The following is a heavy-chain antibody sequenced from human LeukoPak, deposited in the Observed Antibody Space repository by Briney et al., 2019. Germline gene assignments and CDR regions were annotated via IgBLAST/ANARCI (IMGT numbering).Heavy chain of an antibody. D-gene: IGHD1-26*01. V-gene: IGHV3-7*01. Sequence: GGSLRLSCAASGFTFSGYWMSWVRQAPGKGLEWVADIKQDASEEYYVDSVKGRFTISRDNAKNSLYLQMNSLRAEDTAVYYCVRDRGRASVDYWGQGTLVTVSS. J-gene: IGHJ4*02. CDR3: VRDRGRASVDY. CDR2: IKQDASEE. CDR1: GFTFSGYW.